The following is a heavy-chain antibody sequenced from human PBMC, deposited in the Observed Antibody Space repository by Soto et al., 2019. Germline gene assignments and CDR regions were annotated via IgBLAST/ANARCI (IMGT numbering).Heavy chain of an antibody. CDR3: AREPKYFDY. CDR1: GYTFTSYD. J-gene: IGHJ4*02. V-gene: IGHV1-8*01. CDR2: MNPNSGNT. Sequence: ASVKVSCKASGYTFTSYDINWVRQATGQGLEWMGWMNPNSGNTGYAQKFQGRVTMTRNTSISTADMELRSLRSDDKAVYYCAREPKYFDYWGQGTLVTVSS.